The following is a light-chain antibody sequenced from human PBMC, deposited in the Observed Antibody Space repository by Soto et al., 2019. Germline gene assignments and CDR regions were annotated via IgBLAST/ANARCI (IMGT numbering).Light chain of an antibody. V-gene: IGKV3-20*01. CDR2: GVS. CDR3: QHDGAPLLRT. J-gene: IGKJ5*01. CDR1: QGVSRGY. Sequence: EIGLTLYPDALSLTPNERATLSCRAIQGVSRGYLAWYQQKAGQAPRLLIYGVSSRATGVSHRFSGSGSGTDFTLTISGLETEAVAMYYCQHDGAPLLRTFAQGTRLEIK.